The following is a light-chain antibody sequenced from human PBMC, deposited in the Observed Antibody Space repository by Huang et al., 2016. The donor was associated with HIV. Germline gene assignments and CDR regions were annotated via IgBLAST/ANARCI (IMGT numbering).Light chain of an antibody. CDR3: LQYYSVPQT. J-gene: IGKJ1*01. V-gene: IGKV4-1*01. CDR2: WAT. Sequence: DIVMTQSPDSLAVSPGERATIHCKSSQSLLYSLSKKNYLAWFQQKPGRPPKLLIYWATTRESGVPDRFSGSGSGTDFTLTINNQQAEDVAVYFCLQYYSVPQTFGHGTKVEIK. CDR1: QSLLYSLSKKNY.